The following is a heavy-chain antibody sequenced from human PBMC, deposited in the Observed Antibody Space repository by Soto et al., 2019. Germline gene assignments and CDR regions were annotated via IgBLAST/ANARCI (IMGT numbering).Heavy chain of an antibody. J-gene: IGHJ5*02. CDR3: ARGPYDFWSGPHNWFDP. V-gene: IGHV4-34*01. CDR2: INHSGST. CDR1: GGSFSGYY. D-gene: IGHD3-3*01. Sequence: SETLSLTCAVYGGSFSGYYWSWIRQPPGKGLEWIGEINHSGSTNYNPSLKSRVTISVDTSKNQFSLKLSSVTAADTAVYYCARGPYDFWSGPHNWFDPWGQGTLVTVPS.